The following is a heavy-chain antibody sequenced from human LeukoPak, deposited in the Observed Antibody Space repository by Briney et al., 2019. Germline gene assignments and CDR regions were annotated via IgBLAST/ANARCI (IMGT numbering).Heavy chain of an antibody. CDR3: AKEPLTAGFWYFDL. CDR1: GFTFSSSD. V-gene: IGHV3-13*01. Sequence: PGGSLRLSCAASGFTFSSSDMHWVRQTTGKGLEWVSAISTAGDTFYSDSVKGRFTISRENARNSLYLQMDSLGAGDTAVYYCAKEPLTAGFWYFDLWGRGTLVTVSS. J-gene: IGHJ2*01. D-gene: IGHD2-21*02. CDR2: ISTAGDT.